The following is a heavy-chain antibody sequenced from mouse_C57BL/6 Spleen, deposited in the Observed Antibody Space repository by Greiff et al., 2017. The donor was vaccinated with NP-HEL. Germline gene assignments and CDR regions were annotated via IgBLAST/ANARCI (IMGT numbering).Heavy chain of an antibody. CDR3: TRGEMDAIAY. V-gene: IGHV14-1*01. Sequence: EVQLQQSGAELVRPGASVKLSCTASGFNIKDYYMHWVKQRPEQGLEWIGRIDPEDGDTDYAPKFQGKATMTAATSSNTAYLQLSSLTSEDTAVYYCTRGEMDAIAYWGQRTLVTVSA. CDR1: GFNIKDYY. CDR2: IDPEDGDT. J-gene: IGHJ3*01. D-gene: IGHD2-3*01.